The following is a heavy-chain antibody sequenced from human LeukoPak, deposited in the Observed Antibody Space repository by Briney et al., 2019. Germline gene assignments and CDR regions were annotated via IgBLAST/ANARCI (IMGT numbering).Heavy chain of an antibody. CDR1: GYTFTGYY. V-gene: IGHV1-2*02. CDR2: INPNSGGT. Sequence: PGASVKVSCKASGYTFTGYYMHWVRQAPGQGLEWMGWINPNSGGTNYAQKFQGRVTMTRDTSISTAYMELSRLRSDDTAVYYCARGGRRITMIVVVKTVDYWGQGTLVTVSS. CDR3: ARGGRRITMIVVVKTVDY. J-gene: IGHJ4*02. D-gene: IGHD3-22*01.